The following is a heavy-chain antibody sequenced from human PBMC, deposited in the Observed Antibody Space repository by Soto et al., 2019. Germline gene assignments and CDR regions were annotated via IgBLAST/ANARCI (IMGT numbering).Heavy chain of an antibody. V-gene: IGHV3-48*02. CDR3: ARDRSVTTEILDL. CDR1: GFSFSSYT. D-gene: IGHD4-17*01. J-gene: IGHJ4*02. CDR2: ISTSSKTI. Sequence: PGGSLRLSCAASGFSFSSYTMNWVRQAPGKGLEWVSYISTSSKTIYYADSVKGRFTISRDNAKNSLYLQMNSLRDEDTAVYYCARDRSVTTEILDLWGPGTLVTVSS.